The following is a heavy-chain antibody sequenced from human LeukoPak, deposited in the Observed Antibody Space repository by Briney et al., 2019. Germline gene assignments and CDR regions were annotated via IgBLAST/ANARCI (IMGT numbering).Heavy chain of an antibody. CDR1: GGTFSSYA. V-gene: IGHV1-69*13. CDR2: IIPIFGTA. D-gene: IGHD4-17*01. J-gene: IGHJ6*03. Sequence: SVKVSCKASGGTFSSYAISWVRQAPGQGLEWMGGIIPIFGTANYAQKFQGRVTITADESTSTAYMELSSLRSEDTAVYYCARDPRRTTVTGYYYYYHMDVWGKGTTVTVSS. CDR3: ARDPRRTTVTGYYYYYHMDV.